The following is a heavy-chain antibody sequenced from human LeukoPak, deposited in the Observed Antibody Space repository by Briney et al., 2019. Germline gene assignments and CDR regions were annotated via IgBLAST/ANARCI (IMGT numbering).Heavy chain of an antibody. J-gene: IGHJ3*02. CDR3: SRMAAIFGVVVAFDI. CDR1: GGSISSGSYY. V-gene: IGHV4-61*02. CDR2: IYTSGST. D-gene: IGHD3-3*01. Sequence: SETLSLTCTVSGGSISSGSYYWRWIRQPAGKGLEWIGRIYTSGSTNYNPSLKSRVTISVDTSKNQFSLKLSSVTAADTAVYYCSRMAAIFGVVVAFDIWGQGTMVTVSS.